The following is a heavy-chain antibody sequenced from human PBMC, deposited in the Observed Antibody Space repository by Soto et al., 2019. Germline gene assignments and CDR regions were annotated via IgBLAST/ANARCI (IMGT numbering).Heavy chain of an antibody. CDR2: IYPGDSDT. Sequence: PGESLKISCKGSGDSFTSYCIGWLRQMRGKGLEWRGVIYPGDSDTRYSPSFQGQVTISADKSISTAYLQWSSLKASDTAMYYCARLGEGSSTARYGMAFWAQGTPVTVSS. J-gene: IGHJ6*02. D-gene: IGHD2-2*01. V-gene: IGHV5-51*01. CDR3: ARLGEGSSTARYGMAF. CDR1: GDSFTSYC.